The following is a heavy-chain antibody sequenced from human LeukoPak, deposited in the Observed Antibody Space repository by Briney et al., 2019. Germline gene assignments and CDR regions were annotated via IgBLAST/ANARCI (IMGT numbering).Heavy chain of an antibody. Sequence: GRSLRLSCAASGFTFDDYAIHWVRQAPGKGLEWVSGISWNSGSIGYADSVKGRFTISRDNAKNSLYLQMNSLRAEDTALYYCAKGIVARSFDPPVDAFDIWGQGTMVTVSS. V-gene: IGHV3-9*01. J-gene: IGHJ3*02. CDR2: ISWNSGSI. CDR3: AKGIVARSFDPPVDAFDI. CDR1: GFTFDDYA. D-gene: IGHD6-6*01.